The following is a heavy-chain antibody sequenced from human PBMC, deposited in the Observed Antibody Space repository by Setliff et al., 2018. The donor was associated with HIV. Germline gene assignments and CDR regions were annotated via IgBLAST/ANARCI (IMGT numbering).Heavy chain of an antibody. D-gene: IGHD3-3*01. Sequence: ASVKVSCKASGYTFTSYGISWVRQAPGQGLEWMGWISAYNGNTNYAQKLQGRVTMTIDTSASIAYMELRSLSSDDAAVYYCARGSGYYTKVSFDSWGQGTLVTVSS. J-gene: IGHJ4*02. CDR1: GYTFTSYG. CDR2: ISAYNGNT. CDR3: ARGSGYYTKVSFDS. V-gene: IGHV1-18*01.